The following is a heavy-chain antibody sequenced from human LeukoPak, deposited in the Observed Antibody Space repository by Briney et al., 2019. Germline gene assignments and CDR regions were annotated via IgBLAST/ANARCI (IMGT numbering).Heavy chain of an antibody. D-gene: IGHD5/OR15-5a*01. CDR2: IGSDGTKK. CDR1: GFIFSDHP. V-gene: IGHV3-30*04. J-gene: IGHJ4*02. Sequence: PGGSLRLSCVASGFIFSDHPFHWVRQSPDKGLEWVALIGSDGTKKYYADSVQGRFTVSRENSKNTLFLQMNTLRADDTAVYFCARQMTSTRLLDSWGQGTLVSVSS. CDR3: ARQMTSTRLLDS.